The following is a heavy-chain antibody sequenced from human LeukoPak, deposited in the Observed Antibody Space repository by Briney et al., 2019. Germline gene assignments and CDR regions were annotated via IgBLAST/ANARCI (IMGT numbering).Heavy chain of an antibody. D-gene: IGHD6-19*01. CDR1: GGTFRSDP. CDR3: ARGHSSGWHGRDY. J-gene: IGHJ4*02. V-gene: IGHV1-2*02. Sequence: ASVKVSCKASGGTFRSDPITWVRQAPGQGLEWMGWINPNSGGTNYAQKFQGRVTMTRDTSISTAYMELSRLRSDDTAVYYCARGHSSGWHGRDYWGQGTLVTVSS. CDR2: INPNSGGT.